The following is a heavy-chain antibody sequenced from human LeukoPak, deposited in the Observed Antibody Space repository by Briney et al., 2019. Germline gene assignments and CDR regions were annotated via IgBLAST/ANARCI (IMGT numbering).Heavy chain of an antibody. D-gene: IGHD3-22*01. CDR1: GFTFSSYG. Sequence: GGSLRLSCAASGFTFSSYGMSWVRQAPGKGLEWVSAISGSGGSTYYADSVKGRFTISRDNSKNTLYLQMNSLRAEDTAVYYCAKVSRITMIVVVISHLDYWGQGTLVTVSS. J-gene: IGHJ4*02. CDR3: AKVSRITMIVVVISHLDY. V-gene: IGHV3-23*01. CDR2: ISGSGGST.